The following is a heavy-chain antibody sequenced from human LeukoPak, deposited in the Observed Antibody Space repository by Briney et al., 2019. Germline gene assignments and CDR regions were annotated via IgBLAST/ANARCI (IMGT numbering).Heavy chain of an antibody. Sequence: SETLSLTCTVSGGSISSYYWSWIRQPAGKGLEWIGRIYTSGSTNYNPSLKSRVTMSVDTSKNQFSLKLSSVTAADTAVYYCATTTEIASAGFGTFDCWGQGTLVSVRS. CDR2: IYTSGST. J-gene: IGHJ4*02. D-gene: IGHD6-13*01. V-gene: IGHV4-4*07. CDR3: ATTTEIASAGFGTFDC. CDR1: GGSISSYY.